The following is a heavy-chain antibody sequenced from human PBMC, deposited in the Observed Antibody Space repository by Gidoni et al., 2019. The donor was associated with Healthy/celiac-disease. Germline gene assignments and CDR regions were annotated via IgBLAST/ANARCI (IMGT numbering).Heavy chain of an antibody. V-gene: IGHV4-39*07. CDR3: ARDYSNYIDY. J-gene: IGHJ4*02. D-gene: IGHD4-4*01. CDR1: GGSISSSSYY. CDR2: IYYGGST. Sequence: QLQLQESGPGLVKPSETLSLTCTVSGGSISSSSYYWGWLRQPPGKGLEWIGSIYYGGSTYYNPSLKSRVTISVDTSKNQFSLKLSSVTAADTAVYYCARDYSNYIDYWGQGTLVTVSS.